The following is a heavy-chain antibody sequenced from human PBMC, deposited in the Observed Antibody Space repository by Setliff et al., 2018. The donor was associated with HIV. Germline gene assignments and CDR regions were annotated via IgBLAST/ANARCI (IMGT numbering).Heavy chain of an antibody. CDR2: IYSTGNT. J-gene: IGHJ3*02. Sequence: PPGKGLEWIGSIYSTGNTYYSPSLKNRVSLSVDTSRSQFSLRLNSVTAADTGVYYCARLFQWMSYSFDIWGQGTMVTVSS. V-gene: IGHV4-39*01. CDR3: ARLFQWMSYSFDI. D-gene: IGHD5-12*01.